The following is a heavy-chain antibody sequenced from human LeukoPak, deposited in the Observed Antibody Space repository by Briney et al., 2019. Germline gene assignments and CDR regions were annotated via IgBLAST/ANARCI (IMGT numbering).Heavy chain of an antibody. Sequence: PGGALILSCAGSGFTFHTYWMNWVRQAPREGLGWVSSITRSSDYIYYADSAKGRFTISRDNARNSLYLQMNSLRAEDTAVYYCARGVGVTPANAACYFDYWGQGTLVTVSS. CDR1: GFTFHTYW. CDR2: ITRSSDYI. D-gene: IGHD4-23*01. J-gene: IGHJ4*02. CDR3: ARGVGVTPANAACYFDY. V-gene: IGHV3-21*01.